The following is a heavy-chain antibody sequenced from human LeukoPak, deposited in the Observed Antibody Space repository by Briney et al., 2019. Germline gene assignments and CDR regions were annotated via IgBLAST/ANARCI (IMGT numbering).Heavy chain of an antibody. D-gene: IGHD3-22*01. CDR3: ARDNTYDSSGYYSTGDY. V-gene: IGHV1-18*01. Sequence: ASVKVSCKASGYTLTSYGISWVRQAPGQGLKWMGWISAYNGNTNYAQKLQGRVTMTTDTSTSTAYMELRSLRSDDTAVYYCARDNTYDSSGYYSTGDYWGQGTLVTVSS. CDR2: ISAYNGNT. CDR1: GYTLTSYG. J-gene: IGHJ4*02.